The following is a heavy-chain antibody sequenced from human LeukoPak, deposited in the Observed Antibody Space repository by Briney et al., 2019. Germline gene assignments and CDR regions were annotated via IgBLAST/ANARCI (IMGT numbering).Heavy chain of an antibody. J-gene: IGHJ4*02. V-gene: IGHV3-53*01. CDR1: GFTVSSNY. D-gene: IGHD3-10*01. Sequence: GGSLRLSCAASGFTVSSNYMNWVRQAPGKGLEWVSVIYSRGSTYYADSVKGRFTISRDNSKNTLYLQMNSLRAEDTAVYYCARDVQGRGFDYWGQGTLVTVSS. CDR2: IYSRGST. CDR3: ARDVQGRGFDY.